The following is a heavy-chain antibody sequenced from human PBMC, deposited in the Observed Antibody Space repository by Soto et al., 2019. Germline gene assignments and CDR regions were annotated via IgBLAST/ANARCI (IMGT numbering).Heavy chain of an antibody. J-gene: IGHJ4*02. CDR3: AKDLEYSYGLHPGY. V-gene: IGHV3-43*01. CDR1: GFTFDDYT. CDR2: ISWDGGST. Sequence: GGSLRLSCAASGFTFDDYTMHWVRQAPGKGLEWVSLISWDGGSTYYADSVKGRFTISRDNSKNSLYLQMNSLRTEDTALYYCAKDLEYSYGLHPGYWGQGTLVTVSS. D-gene: IGHD5-18*01.